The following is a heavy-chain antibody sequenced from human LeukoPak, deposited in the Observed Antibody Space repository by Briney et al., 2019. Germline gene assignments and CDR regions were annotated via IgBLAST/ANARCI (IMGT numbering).Heavy chain of an antibody. Sequence: ASVKVSCKASGYTFTSYGISWVGQAPGQGLEWMGWISAYNGNTNYAQKLQGRVTMTTDTSTSTAYMELRSLRSADTAVYYCAREDCSGGSCNSDYWGRGTLVTVSS. V-gene: IGHV1-18*04. D-gene: IGHD2-15*01. J-gene: IGHJ4*02. CDR3: AREDCSGGSCNSDY. CDR2: ISAYNGNT. CDR1: GYTFTSYG.